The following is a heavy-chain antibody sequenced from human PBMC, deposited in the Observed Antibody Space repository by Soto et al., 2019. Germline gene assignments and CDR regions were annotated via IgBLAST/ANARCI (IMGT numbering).Heavy chain of an antibody. Sequence: PVVSLRLSCAAAGFTFSSYAMSWVRQAPGKGLEWVSDINRSRGRTQSPGSVKGRFSIWTDHSKWWLYLQMTGLRCEDKAVYYCAKARPTDSGGDDGESSHRCCEPCRQRPLGSTSS. V-gene: IGHV3-23*01. D-gene: IGHD2-21*02. CDR3: AKARPTDSGGDDGESSHRCCEP. J-gene: IGHJ5*02. CDR1: GFTFSSYA. CDR2: INRSRGRT.